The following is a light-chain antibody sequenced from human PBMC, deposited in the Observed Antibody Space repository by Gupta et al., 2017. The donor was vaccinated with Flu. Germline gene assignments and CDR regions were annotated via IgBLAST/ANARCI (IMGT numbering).Light chain of an antibody. J-gene: IGLJ2*01. V-gene: IGLV2-14*01. CDR3: ISDTNTNTVVV. Sequence: FTATISDVGGYDYVSWYQQHPGKSPNLMIFEVSRRPSVISDRFSGSKSGNTASLTIAGLLAEDEAYYYCISDTNTNTVVVFGGGTRLTVL. CDR2: EVS. CDR1: ISDVGGYDY.